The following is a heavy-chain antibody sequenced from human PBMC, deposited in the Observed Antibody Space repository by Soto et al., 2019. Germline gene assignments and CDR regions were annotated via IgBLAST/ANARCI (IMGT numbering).Heavy chain of an antibody. CDR1: GFTFSSYG. Sequence: QVQLVESGGGVVQPGRSLRLSCAASGFTFSSYGMHWVRQAPGKGLEWVAVISYDGSNKDYADSVKGPFTISRDNSKNTLYLQVNSLRSEDTAVYYCAPWFGAFDYWGQGTLVTVSS. V-gene: IGHV3-30*03. J-gene: IGHJ4*02. D-gene: IGHD3-10*01. CDR3: APWFGAFDY. CDR2: ISYDGSNK.